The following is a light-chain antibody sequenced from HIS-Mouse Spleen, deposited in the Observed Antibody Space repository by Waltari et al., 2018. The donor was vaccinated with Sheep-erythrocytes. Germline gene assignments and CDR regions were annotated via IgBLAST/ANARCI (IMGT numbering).Light chain of an antibody. CDR1: SSDVGSYNL. Sequence: QSALTQPASVSGSPGQSITISCTGTSSDVGSYNLFSWYQQHPGKAPKLMIYEGSKRAAGVPNRFSGSKSGNSASLTISGLQAEDEADYYCCSYAGSSTPWVFGGGTKLTVL. J-gene: IGLJ3*02. CDR2: EGS. V-gene: IGLV2-23*01. CDR3: CSYAGSSTPWV.